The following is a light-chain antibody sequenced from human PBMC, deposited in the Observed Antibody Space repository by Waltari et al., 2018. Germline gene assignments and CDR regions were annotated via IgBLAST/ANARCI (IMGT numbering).Light chain of an antibody. CDR3: QQYEDVPDT. Sequence: DIQMTQPPSSLSASVGGRATITCQASQDISTSLTWYQQKPGKAPKLLIYDVSNLEKGVPSSFSGGGSETDFSFTISSLQSEDSATYYCQQYEDVPDTFGQGTKLMIK. CDR1: QDISTS. CDR2: DVS. J-gene: IGKJ2*01. V-gene: IGKV1-33*01.